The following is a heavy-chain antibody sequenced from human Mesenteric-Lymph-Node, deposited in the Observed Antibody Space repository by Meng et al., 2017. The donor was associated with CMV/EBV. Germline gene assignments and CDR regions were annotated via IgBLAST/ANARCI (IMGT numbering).Heavy chain of an antibody. D-gene: IGHD1-14*01. CDR1: GGSFSGYY. V-gene: IGHV4-34*01. CDR3: ARDPGNWNHNGMDV. CDR2: INHSGST. J-gene: IGHJ6*02. Sequence: SETLSLTCAVYGGSFSGYYWSWIRQPPGKGLEWIGEINHSGSTNYNPSLKSRVTISVDTSKNQFSLKLSSVTAADTAVYYCARDPGNWNHNGMDVWGQGTAVTVSS.